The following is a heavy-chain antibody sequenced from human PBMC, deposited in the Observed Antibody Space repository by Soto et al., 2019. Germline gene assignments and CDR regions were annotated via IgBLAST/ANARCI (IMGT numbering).Heavy chain of an antibody. D-gene: IGHD3-10*01. CDR3: AKTMFRGVLQYDLDY. CDR1: GFTFDDYT. Sequence: EGQLVESGGAVVQPGGSLRLSCAASGFTFDDYTMHLVRKSPGKGLEWVSLIGGDGGSTYYADSVKGRFTISRDNSKNSLYLQMHSLTTEDNALYYCAKTMFRGVLQYDLDYWGQGTLVTVSS. CDR2: IGGDGGST. V-gene: IGHV3-43*01. J-gene: IGHJ4*02.